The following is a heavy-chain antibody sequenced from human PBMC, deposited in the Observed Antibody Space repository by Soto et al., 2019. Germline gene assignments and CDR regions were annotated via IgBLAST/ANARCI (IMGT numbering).Heavy chain of an antibody. Sequence: QVQLVQSGAEVKKPGSSVKVSCKASGGTFSSYTISWVRQAPGQGLEWMGRIIPILGIANYAQKFQGRVTITADKSTSTAYMELSSLRSEDTAVYYCAICTNCDTWYFDLWGRGTLVTVSS. CDR3: AICTNCDTWYFDL. D-gene: IGHD7-27*01. V-gene: IGHV1-69*02. CDR1: GGTFSSYT. J-gene: IGHJ2*01. CDR2: IIPILGIA.